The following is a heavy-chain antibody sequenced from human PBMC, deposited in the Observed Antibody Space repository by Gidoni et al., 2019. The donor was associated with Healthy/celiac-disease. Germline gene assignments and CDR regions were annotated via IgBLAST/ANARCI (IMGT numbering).Heavy chain of an antibody. Sequence: QVQLVQSGAEVKTPGSSVKGSCKASGGTFRSYAISWVRQAPGPGLEWMGGLIPIFGTANYAQKFQGRVTITADKSTSTAYMELSSLRSEDTAVYYCARILSGTITYGMDVWGQGTTVTVSS. V-gene: IGHV1-69*06. D-gene: IGHD3-10*01. CDR1: GGTFRSYA. CDR3: ARILSGTITYGMDV. J-gene: IGHJ6*02. CDR2: LIPIFGTA.